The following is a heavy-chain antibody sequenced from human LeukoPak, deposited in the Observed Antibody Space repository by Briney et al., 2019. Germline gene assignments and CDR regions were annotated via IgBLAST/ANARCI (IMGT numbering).Heavy chain of an antibody. CDR2: IYTSGST. D-gene: IGHD3-10*01. J-gene: IGHJ6*02. CDR1: GGSISSYY. CDR3: ARDCNELWLGELADGMDV. V-gene: IGHV4-4*07. Sequence: PSETLSLTCTVSGGSISSYYWSWIRQPAGKGPEWIGRIYTSGSTNYNPSLKSRVTMSVDTSKNQFSLKLSSVTAADTAVYYCARDCNELWLGELADGMDVWGQGTTVTVSS.